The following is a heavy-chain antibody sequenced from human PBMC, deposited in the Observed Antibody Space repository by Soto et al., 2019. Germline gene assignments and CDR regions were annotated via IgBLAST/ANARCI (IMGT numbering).Heavy chain of an antibody. V-gene: IGHV1-2*02. D-gene: IGHD2-15*01. CDR3: ARVLVVAATHWFAP. J-gene: IGHJ5*02. CDR1: RDGLAGYY. CDR2: INPNSGGT. Sequence: APVKVCSGASRDGLAGYYMQSVQQSPGQGLEWMGWINPNSGGTNYAQKFQGRVTMTRDTSISTAYMELSRLRSDDTAVYYCARVLVVAATHWFAPWRQGTLVTVFS.